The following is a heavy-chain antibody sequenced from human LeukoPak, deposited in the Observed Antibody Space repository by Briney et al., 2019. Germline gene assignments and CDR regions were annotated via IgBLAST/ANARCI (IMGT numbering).Heavy chain of an antibody. CDR1: GYTFTNYA. J-gene: IGHJ4*02. Sequence: ASVKVSCKASGYTFTNYAMNWVRQAPGQGLEWMGWINPNSGGTNYAQKFQGRVTMTRDTSISTAYMELSRLRSDDTAVYYCASGYYDILTGYPDHFDCWGQGTLVTVSS. V-gene: IGHV1-2*02. CDR3: ASGYYDILTGYPDHFDC. CDR2: INPNSGGT. D-gene: IGHD3-9*01.